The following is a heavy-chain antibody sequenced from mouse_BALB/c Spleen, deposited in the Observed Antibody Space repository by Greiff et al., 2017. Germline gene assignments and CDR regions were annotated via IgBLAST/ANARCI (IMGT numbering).Heavy chain of an antibody. CDR1: GYSITSDYA. J-gene: IGHJ2*01. Sequence: EVKLQGSGPGLVKPSQSLSLTCTVTGYSITSDYAWNWIRQFPGNKLEWMGYISYSGSTSYNPSLKSRISITRDTSKNQFFLQLNSVTTEDTATYYCARFGDGYLDYWGQGTTLTVSS. CDR3: ARFGDGYLDY. V-gene: IGHV3-2*02. D-gene: IGHD2-3*01. CDR2: ISYSGST.